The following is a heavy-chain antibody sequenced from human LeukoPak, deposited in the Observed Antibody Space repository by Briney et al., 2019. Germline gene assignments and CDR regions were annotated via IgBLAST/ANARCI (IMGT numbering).Heavy chain of an antibody. CDR3: ARGSGYSYGYVFEGNY. J-gene: IGHJ4*02. CDR2: ISGDGGRT. D-gene: IGHD5-18*01. V-gene: IGHV3-23*01. Sequence: GGSLRLSCAASGFTFSNDDMNWVRQAPGKGLEWVSGISGDGGRTWYAGSVKGRFTISRDNSKNTLYLQMNSLRAEDTAVYYCARGSGYSYGYVFEGNYWGQGTLVTVSS. CDR1: GFTFSNDD.